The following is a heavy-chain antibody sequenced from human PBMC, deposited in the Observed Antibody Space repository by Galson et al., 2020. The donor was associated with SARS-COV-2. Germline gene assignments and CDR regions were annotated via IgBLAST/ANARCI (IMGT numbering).Heavy chain of an antibody. CDR3: ARGADSWNGYYFDY. D-gene: IGHD3-3*01. V-gene: IGHV4-61*08. CDR2: TYYSGST. J-gene: IGHJ4*02. CDR1: GASISSYDYY. Sequence: SETLSLTCAVSGASISSYDYYWSWIRRAPGKGPEWIGYTYYSGSTTYNPSFESRVTISVDTSKHQFSLNLHSVTAADTAVYYCARGADSWNGYYFDYWGQGALVSVSS.